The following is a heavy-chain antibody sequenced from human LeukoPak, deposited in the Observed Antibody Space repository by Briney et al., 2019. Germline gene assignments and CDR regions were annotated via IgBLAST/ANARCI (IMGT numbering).Heavy chain of an antibody. CDR2: MNPNSGNT. V-gene: IGHV1-8*01. CDR3: ARGGQYQLLSSNWFDP. CDR1: GYTFTSYD. J-gene: IGHJ5*02. Sequence: VSVKVSCKASGYTFTSYDINWVRQATGQGLELMGWMNPNSGNTGYAQKFQGRVTMTRNTSISTAYMELSSLRSEDTAVYYCARGGQYQLLSSNWFDPWGQGTLVTVSS. D-gene: IGHD2-2*01.